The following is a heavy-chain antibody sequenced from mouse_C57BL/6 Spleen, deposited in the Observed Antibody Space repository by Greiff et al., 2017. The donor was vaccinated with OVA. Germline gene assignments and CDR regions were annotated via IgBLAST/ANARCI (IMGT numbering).Heavy chain of an antibody. D-gene: IGHD3-2*02. CDR1: GYAFSSSW. J-gene: IGHJ2*01. CDR3: AGQLRLRSY. Sequence: QVQLQQSGPELVKPGASVKISCKASGYAFSSSWMNWVKQRPGKGLEWIGRIYPGDGDTNYNGKFKGKATLTADKSSSTAYMQLSSLTSEDSAVYFCAGQLRLRSYWGQGTTLSVSS. V-gene: IGHV1-82*01. CDR2: IYPGDGDT.